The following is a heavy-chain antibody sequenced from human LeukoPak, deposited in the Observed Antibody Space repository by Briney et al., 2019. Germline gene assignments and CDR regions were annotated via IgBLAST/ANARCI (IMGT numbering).Heavy chain of an antibody. CDR1: GGSVNSSSYY. D-gene: IGHD6-13*01. CDR2: IYYSGST. CDR3: ARDSVAAAGIVF. V-gene: IGHV4-31*03. Sequence: PSETLSLTCSVSGGSVNSSSYYWSWIRQHPGKGLEWIGYIYYSGSTYYNPSLKSRVTISVDTSKNQFSLKLSSVTAADTAVYYCARDSVAAAGIVFWGQGTLVTVSS. J-gene: IGHJ4*02.